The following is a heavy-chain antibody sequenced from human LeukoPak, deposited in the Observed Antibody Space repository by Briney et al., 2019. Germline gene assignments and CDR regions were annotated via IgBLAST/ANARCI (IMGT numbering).Heavy chain of an antibody. Sequence: SETLSLTCTVSGGSITSDYWSWIRQPPGKGLESIGYIYHSGSTTYSPSLKSRVTMSVDTSKNQFSLKLSSVTAADTAVYYCASVYGSGSSRFDYWGQGTLVTVSS. D-gene: IGHD3-10*01. CDR3: ASVYGSGSSRFDY. CDR2: IYHSGST. J-gene: IGHJ4*02. CDR1: GGSITSDY. V-gene: IGHV4-59*01.